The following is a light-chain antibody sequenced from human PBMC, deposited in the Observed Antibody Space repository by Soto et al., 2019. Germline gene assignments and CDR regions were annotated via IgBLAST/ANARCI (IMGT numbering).Light chain of an antibody. CDR3: SSFAGSNNYLL. CDR1: SSDVGAYNY. V-gene: IGLV2-8*01. J-gene: IGLJ2*01. CDR2: EVV. Sequence: QSVLTQPLYASGSPGQSVTISCTGTSSDVGAYNYVSWYQQHPGQAPKLLIYEVVKRPSGVPDRFSGSKSGNTASLTVSGLQADDEADYYCSSFAGSNNYLLFGGGTKVTV.